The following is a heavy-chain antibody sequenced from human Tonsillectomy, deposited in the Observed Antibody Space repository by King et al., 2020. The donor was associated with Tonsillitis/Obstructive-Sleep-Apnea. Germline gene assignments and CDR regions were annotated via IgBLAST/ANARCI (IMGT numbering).Heavy chain of an antibody. V-gene: IGHV3-30*04. Sequence: VQLVESGGGVVQPGRSLRLSCAASGFTFSSYAMHWVRQAPGKGLEWVAVISYDGSNKYYADSGKGRFTISRDKSKNTLYLQMNSLRAEDTAVYYCASGVELGYCSSTSCYWRDYWGQGALVTVSS. CDR1: GFTFSSYA. J-gene: IGHJ4*02. CDR3: ASGVELGYCSSTSCYWRDY. CDR2: ISYDGSNK. D-gene: IGHD2-2*01.